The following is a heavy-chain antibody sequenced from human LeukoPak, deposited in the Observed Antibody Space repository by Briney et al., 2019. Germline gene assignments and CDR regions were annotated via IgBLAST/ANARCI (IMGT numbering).Heavy chain of an antibody. CDR1: GGSISSSSYY. V-gene: IGHV4-39*01. J-gene: IGHJ5*02. CDR3: ARLINWFDP. Sequence: SETLSLTCTVSGGSISSSSYYWGWLRQPPGKGLEWIGSIYYSGSTYYNPSLKSRVTISVDTSKNQFSLKLSSVTAADTAVYYCARLINWFDPWGQGTLVTVSS. CDR2: IYYSGST.